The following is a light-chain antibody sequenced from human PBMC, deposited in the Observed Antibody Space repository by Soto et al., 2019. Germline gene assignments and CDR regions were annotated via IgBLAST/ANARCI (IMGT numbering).Light chain of an antibody. CDR1: QTVYSNY. V-gene: IGKV3-20*01. Sequence: VLTQSPGTLSVSPGERATLSCRASQTVYSNYLAWYQQKPGQAPRLLIYGASSRATGIPDRFSGSGYGTDFTLTISRLEPEDFAVYYCQQYGSSVSYTFGQGTKLEIK. CDR3: QQYGSSVSYT. CDR2: GAS. J-gene: IGKJ2*01.